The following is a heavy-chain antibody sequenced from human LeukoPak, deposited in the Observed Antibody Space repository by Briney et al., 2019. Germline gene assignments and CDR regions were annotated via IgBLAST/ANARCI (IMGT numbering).Heavy chain of an antibody. J-gene: IGHJ2*01. CDR1: GITVSTNY. CDR3: AKNLMGDAAYSWYFDL. D-gene: IGHD1-26*01. V-gene: IGHV3-53*01. CDR2: IYSGGST. Sequence: GSLRLSCAASGITVSTNYMSWVRQAPEKGLEWVSSIYSGGSTYHADSVKGRFTITRDNSKNTLYLQMNSLRAEDTAVYYCAKNLMGDAAYSWYFDLWGRGTLVTVSS.